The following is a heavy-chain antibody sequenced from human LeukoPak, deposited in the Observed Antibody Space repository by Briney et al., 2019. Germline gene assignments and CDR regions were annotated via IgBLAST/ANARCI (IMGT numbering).Heavy chain of an antibody. J-gene: IGHJ5*02. Sequence: GGSLRLSCAASGFTFSSYWMSWVRQAPGKGLEWVANIKQDGSEKYHVDSVKGRFTISRDNAKNSLYLQMNSLRAEDTAVYYCARGGGSCYSCRRRFDPWGQETLVTVSS. CDR1: GFTFSSYW. V-gene: IGHV3-7*01. CDR3: ARGGGSCYSCRRRFDP. D-gene: IGHD2-15*01. CDR2: IKQDGSEK.